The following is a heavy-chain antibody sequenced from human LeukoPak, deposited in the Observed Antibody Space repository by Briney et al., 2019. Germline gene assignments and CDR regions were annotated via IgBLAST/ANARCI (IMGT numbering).Heavy chain of an antibody. V-gene: IGHV3-30*01. CDR1: GFTFSSYA. CDR2: ISYDGSKK. Sequence: PGGSLRLSCAASGFTFSSYAMHWVRQAPGKGLEWVAVISYDGSKKYYADSVKGRFTISRDNSKNTLCLQMNSLRAEDTAVYYCARGEWPGAYYDFWSGYYTGAFDIWGQGTMVTVSS. J-gene: IGHJ3*02. CDR3: ARGEWPGAYYDFWSGYYTGAFDI. D-gene: IGHD3-3*01.